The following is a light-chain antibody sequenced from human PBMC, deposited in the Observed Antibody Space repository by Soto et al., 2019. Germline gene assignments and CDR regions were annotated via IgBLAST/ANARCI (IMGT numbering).Light chain of an antibody. V-gene: IGKV3-15*01. J-gene: IGKJ5*01. CDR2: GGS. CDR1: QSVSTN. Sequence: DIVMTQSPATLSVSPVEIATVSFRASQSVSTNLAWYQQKPGQSPRLLIYGGSTRATAFPARFSGSGSGTEFTLTISSLQSEDFAVYYCQQYNNWPITFGQGTRLEI. CDR3: QQYNNWPIT.